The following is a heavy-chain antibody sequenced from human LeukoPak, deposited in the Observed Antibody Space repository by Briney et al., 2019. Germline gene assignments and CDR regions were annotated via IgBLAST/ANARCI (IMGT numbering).Heavy chain of an antibody. V-gene: IGHV5-51*01. J-gene: IGHJ4*02. CDR2: IYPGDSDT. CDR1: GYSFTSYW. D-gene: IGHD7-27*01. CDR3: ARRLTTTGVGFDC. Sequence: GESLKISCQGSGYSFTSYWIGWVRQMPGKGLEWMGTIYPGDSDTRYSPSFQGQVSISADKSISTAYLQWSGLKASDTATYYCARRLTTTGVGFDCWGQGTLVTVSS.